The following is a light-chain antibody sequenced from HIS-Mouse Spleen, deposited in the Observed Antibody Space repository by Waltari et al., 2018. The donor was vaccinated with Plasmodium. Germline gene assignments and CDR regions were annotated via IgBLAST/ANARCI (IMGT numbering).Light chain of an antibody. CDR1: SSYVGVYNY. CDR2: EFS. V-gene: IGLV2-8*01. J-gene: IGLJ2*01. CDR3: SSYAGSNNLV. Sequence: SALTQPPSASGPPGQSVPFPSTRTSSYVGVYNYVSWYQQHPGKAPKLMLYEFSKRPSGVPDRFSGSKSGNTASLTVSGLQAEDEADYYCSSYAGSNNLVFGGGTKLTVL.